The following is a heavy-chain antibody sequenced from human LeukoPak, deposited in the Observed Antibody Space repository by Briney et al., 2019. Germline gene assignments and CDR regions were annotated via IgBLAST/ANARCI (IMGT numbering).Heavy chain of an antibody. CDR3: AKEYSSTWSLDY. CDR1: GFTFSDYY. CDR2: ISSSGSTI. J-gene: IGHJ4*02. V-gene: IGHV3-11*01. D-gene: IGHD6-13*01. Sequence: GGSLRLSCAASGFTFSDYYMSWIRQAPGKGLEWVSYISSSGSTIYYADSVKGRFTISRDNAKNSLYLQMNSLRAEDTAVYYCAKEYSSTWSLDYWGQGTLVTVSS.